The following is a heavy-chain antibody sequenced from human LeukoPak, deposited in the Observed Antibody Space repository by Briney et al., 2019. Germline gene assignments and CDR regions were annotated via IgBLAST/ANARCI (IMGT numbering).Heavy chain of an antibody. CDR2: IKQDGSEK. D-gene: IGHD3-22*01. V-gene: IGHV3-7*01. CDR1: GFTFSSNW. CDR3: ARDLDYHDATGYYRQFDF. Sequence: PGGSLRLSCAASGFTFSSNWMTWVRQAPGKGLEWVANIKQDGSEKYYVDSVKGRFTISRDNAKNSLYLQMNSLRGEDTAVYYCARDLDYHDATGYYRQFDFWGQGTLVTVSS. J-gene: IGHJ4*02.